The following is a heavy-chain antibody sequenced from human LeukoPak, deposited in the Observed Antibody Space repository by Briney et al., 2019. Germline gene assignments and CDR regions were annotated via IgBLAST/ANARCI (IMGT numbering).Heavy chain of an antibody. D-gene: IGHD2-2*01. CDR1: GDTLSNLS. V-gene: IGHV1-24*01. J-gene: IGHJ4*02. Sequence: GASVKVSCKVSGDTLSNLSIHWVRPTPSKEHERMGGVDPEDDETIYAQKFQARVTMTEDTSTDTAYMEVSSLRSEDTAVYYCATGKCSTASCYVGFHYWGQGTLVTVSS. CDR3: ATGKCSTASCYVGFHY. CDR2: VDPEDDET.